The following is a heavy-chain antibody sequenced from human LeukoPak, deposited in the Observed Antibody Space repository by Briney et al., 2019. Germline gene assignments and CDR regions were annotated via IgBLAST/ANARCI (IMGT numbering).Heavy chain of an antibody. CDR1: GFTFGSSW. J-gene: IGHJ4*02. V-gene: IGHV3-7*01. D-gene: IGHD3-16*01. CDR2: IKPDGSEK. CDR3: ARDKFGGTDY. Sequence: GGSLRLSCAASGFTFGSSWMSWVRQAPGKGLEWVANIKPDGSEKYYVDSVKGRFTISRDNAKNSLYLQMNSLRAEDTAVYYCARDKFGGTDYWGQGTPVTVSS.